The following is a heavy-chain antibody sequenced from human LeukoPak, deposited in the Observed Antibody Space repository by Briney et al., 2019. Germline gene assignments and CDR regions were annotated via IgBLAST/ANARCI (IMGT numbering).Heavy chain of an antibody. V-gene: IGHV3-7*01. CDR3: AIPSLRSGGYFEY. CDR2: IKQDGSEI. Sequence: GGSLRLSCAASGFTFSYYWMGWVRQAPGKGLEWVANIKQDGSEIYYVDSVKGRFTISRDNAKNSLYLQMNSLGAEDTAVYYCAIPSLRSGGYFEYWGQGTLVTASS. D-gene: IGHD1-26*01. J-gene: IGHJ4*02. CDR1: GFTFSYYW.